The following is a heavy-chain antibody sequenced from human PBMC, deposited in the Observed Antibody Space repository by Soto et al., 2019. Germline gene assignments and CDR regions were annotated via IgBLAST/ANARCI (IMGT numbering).Heavy chain of an antibody. J-gene: IGHJ4*02. CDR1: GFTFSSYG. CDR2: ISYDGSNK. Sequence: QVQLVESGGGVVQPGRSLRLSCAASGFTFSSYGMHWVRQAPGKGLEWVAVISYDGSNKYYADSVKGRFTISRDNSKNTLYLQMNSLRAEDTAVYYCAKEEVGYCSGGSCSSIDYWGQGTLVTVSS. CDR3: AKEEVGYCSGGSCSSIDY. D-gene: IGHD2-15*01. V-gene: IGHV3-30*18.